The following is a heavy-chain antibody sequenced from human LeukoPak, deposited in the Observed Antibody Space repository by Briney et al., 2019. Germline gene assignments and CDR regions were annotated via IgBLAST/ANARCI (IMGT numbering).Heavy chain of an antibody. CDR2: ISGSGGST. CDR1: GFTFSSYA. CDR3: AKTGGIAAAAGSYYYYYGMDV. J-gene: IGHJ6*02. D-gene: IGHD6-13*01. Sequence: GGSLRLSCAASGFTFSSYAMSWVRQAPGKGVEWVSAISGSGGSTYYADSVKGRFTISRDNSKNTLYLQMNSLRAEDTAVYYCAKTGGIAAAAGSYYYYYGMDVWGQGTTVTVSS. V-gene: IGHV3-23*01.